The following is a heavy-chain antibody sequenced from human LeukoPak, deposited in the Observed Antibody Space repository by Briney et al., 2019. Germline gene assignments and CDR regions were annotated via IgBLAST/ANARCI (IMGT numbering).Heavy chain of an antibody. CDR2: IYYSGST. J-gene: IGHJ4*02. Sequence: SSETLSLTCTVSGGSISSSSYYWGWIRQPPGKGLEWIGSIYYSGSTYYNPSLKSRVTISADTSKNQFSLKLSSVTAADTAVYYCARSDWGIAVAVNFDYWGQGTLVTVSS. CDR1: GGSISSSSYY. CDR3: ARSDWGIAVAVNFDY. V-gene: IGHV4-39*01. D-gene: IGHD6-19*01.